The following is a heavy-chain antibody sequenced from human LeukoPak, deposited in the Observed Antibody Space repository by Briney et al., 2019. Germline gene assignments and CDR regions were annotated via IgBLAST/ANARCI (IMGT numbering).Heavy chain of an antibody. CDR1: GYTFTGYY. CDR3: ARGRGSGWYPSDY. D-gene: IGHD6-19*01. V-gene: IGHV1-2*02. J-gene: IGHJ4*02. CDR2: INPSSGAT. Sequence: ASVKVSCKASGYTFTGYYLHRVRQAPGQGLEWMGWINPSSGATNYAQKFQGRVTMTRDTSITTSYMELSRLRSDDTAVYYCARGRGSGWYPSDYWGQGTLVTVSS.